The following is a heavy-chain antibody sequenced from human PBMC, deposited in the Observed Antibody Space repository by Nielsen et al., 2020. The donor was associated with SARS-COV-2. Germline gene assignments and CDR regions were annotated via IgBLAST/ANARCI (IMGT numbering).Heavy chain of an antibody. Sequence: ASVKVSCKASGYTFTSYAMHWVRQAPGQRLEWMGWISAYNGNTNYAQKLQGRVTMTTDTSTSTAYMELRSLRSDDTAVYYCARDLSYSSSWYLGYWGQGTLVTVSS. J-gene: IGHJ4*02. V-gene: IGHV1-18*01. CDR1: GYTFTSYA. CDR2: ISAYNGNT. CDR3: ARDLSYSSSWYLGY. D-gene: IGHD6-13*01.